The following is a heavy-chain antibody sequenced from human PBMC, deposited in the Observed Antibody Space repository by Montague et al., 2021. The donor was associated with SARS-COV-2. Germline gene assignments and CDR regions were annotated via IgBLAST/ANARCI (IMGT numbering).Heavy chain of an antibody. CDR2: INHRGTS. J-gene: IGHJ4*02. CDR1: GGSFSDYF. CDR3: ARGRQHFNMIVVVMTGGECYFDY. D-gene: IGHD3-22*01. V-gene: IGHV4-34*01. Sequence: SETLSLTCAVYGGSFSDYFWTWIRQPPGKGLEWIGEINHRGTSTYNPSLKSRVSISVDTSKNQFSLYLGSVTAADTAVYYCARGRQHFNMIVVVMTGGECYFDYWGQGTLVTVSS.